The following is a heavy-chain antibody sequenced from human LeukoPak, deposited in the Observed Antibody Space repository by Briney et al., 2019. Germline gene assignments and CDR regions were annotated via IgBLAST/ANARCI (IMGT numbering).Heavy chain of an antibody. J-gene: IGHJ4*02. CDR1: GGSISGYY. Sequence: SETLSLTCTVSGGSISGYYWSWIRQPAGQGLEWIGRIYTNGDTGYSPSLKSRVTMSVDTSKNQISLKLRPVTAADTAVYYCARAWQWLPLDSWGQGTLVTVSS. CDR3: ARAWQWLPLDS. D-gene: IGHD6-19*01. CDR2: IYTNGDT. V-gene: IGHV4-4*07.